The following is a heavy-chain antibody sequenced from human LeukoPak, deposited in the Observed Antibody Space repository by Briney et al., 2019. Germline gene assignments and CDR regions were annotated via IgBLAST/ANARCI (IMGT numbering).Heavy chain of an antibody. Sequence: GGSLRLSCAASGFTFSTYAMHWFRQAPGTGLEWVAVMSYDGGTKYYADSVKGRFTISRDNSKNTLYLQLNSLRAEDTAVYYCMRGGTDDYWGQGTLVTVSS. D-gene: IGHD3-16*01. CDR2: MSYDGGTK. J-gene: IGHJ4*02. CDR3: MRGGTDDY. CDR1: GFTFSTYA. V-gene: IGHV3-30*01.